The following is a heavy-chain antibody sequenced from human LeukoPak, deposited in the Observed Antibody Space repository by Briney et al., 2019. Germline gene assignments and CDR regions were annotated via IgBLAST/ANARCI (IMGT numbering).Heavy chain of an antibody. CDR2: INPSGGST. J-gene: IGHJ4*02. CDR1: GYTFTSYY. Sequence: ASVEVSCKASGYTFTSYYMHWVRQAPGQGLEWMGIINPSGGSTSYAQKFQGRVTMTRDMSTGTVYMELSSLRSEDTAVYYCARSYSSGWLFDYWGQGTLVTVSS. V-gene: IGHV1-46*01. D-gene: IGHD6-19*01. CDR3: ARSYSSGWLFDY.